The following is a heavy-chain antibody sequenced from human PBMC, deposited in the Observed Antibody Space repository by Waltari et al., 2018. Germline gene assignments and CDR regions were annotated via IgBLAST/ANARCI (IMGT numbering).Heavy chain of an antibody. J-gene: IGHJ4*02. CDR2: ISSSGSTI. Sequence: EVQLVESGGGLVQPGGSLRLSCAASGFTFSSYEMNWVRQAPGKGLEWVSYISSSGSTIYYADSVKGRFTISRDNAKNSLYLKMNSLRAEDTAVYYCARDVGGIVVVPAAMGGYFDYWGQGTLVTVSS. CDR3: ARDVGGIVVVPAAMGGYFDY. V-gene: IGHV3-48*03. D-gene: IGHD2-2*01. CDR1: GFTFSSYE.